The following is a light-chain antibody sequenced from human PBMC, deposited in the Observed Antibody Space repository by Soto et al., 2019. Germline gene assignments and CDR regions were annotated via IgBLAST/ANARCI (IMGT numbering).Light chain of an antibody. Sequence: DIVMTQSPDSLAVSLGERATINCKSSQSVLYSSNNKNYLAWYQQKSGQPPKLLIYWASTRESGVPDRFSGSGSGTDFTLTISSLQAEDVADYYCQQYYSTPPYTFGQGTKLGIK. CDR2: WAS. V-gene: IGKV4-1*01. J-gene: IGKJ2*01. CDR1: QSVLYSSNNKNY. CDR3: QQYYSTPPYT.